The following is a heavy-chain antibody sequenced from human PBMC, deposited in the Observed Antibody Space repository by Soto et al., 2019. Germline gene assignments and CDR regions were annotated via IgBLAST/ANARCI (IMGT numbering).Heavy chain of an antibody. Sequence: EVQLVESGGGLVKPGGSLRLSCAASGFTFSSYSMNWVRQAPGKGLEWVSSISSSSSYIYYADSVKGRFTISRDNAKNSLYLQMNSLRAEDTAVYYCASAMTTVTSYYYMDVWGKGTTDTVSS. V-gene: IGHV3-21*01. J-gene: IGHJ6*03. CDR3: ASAMTTVTSYYYMDV. CDR2: ISSSSSYI. CDR1: GFTFSSYS. D-gene: IGHD4-17*01.